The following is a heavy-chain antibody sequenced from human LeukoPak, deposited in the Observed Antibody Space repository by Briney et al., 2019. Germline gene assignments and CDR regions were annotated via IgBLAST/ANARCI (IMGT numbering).Heavy chain of an antibody. CDR1: GFTFDDYA. CDR3: AKDRDYYDSSGLFDY. Sequence: GGSLRLSCAASGFTFDDYAMHWVRQAPGKGLEWVSGISWNSGSIGYADSVKGRFTISRDNAKNSLYLQMNSPRAEDTALYYCAKDRDYYDSSGLFDYWGQGTLVTVSS. CDR2: ISWNSGSI. D-gene: IGHD3-22*01. J-gene: IGHJ4*02. V-gene: IGHV3-9*01.